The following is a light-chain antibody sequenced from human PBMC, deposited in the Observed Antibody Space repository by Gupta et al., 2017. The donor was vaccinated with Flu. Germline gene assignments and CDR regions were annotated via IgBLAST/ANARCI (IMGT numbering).Light chain of an antibody. J-gene: IGLJ3*02. CDR1: RLEDKY. CDR3: QTWDRTTWV. CDR2: QDT. V-gene: IGLV3-1*01. Sequence: SSALTQPPSVSLSPGQTASITRSGDRLEDKYVSWHQQKSGQSPALVIYQDTKRPSGIPERFSGSNSGHTATLTVSETQAMDEADYYCQTWDRTTWVFGGGTKLTVL.